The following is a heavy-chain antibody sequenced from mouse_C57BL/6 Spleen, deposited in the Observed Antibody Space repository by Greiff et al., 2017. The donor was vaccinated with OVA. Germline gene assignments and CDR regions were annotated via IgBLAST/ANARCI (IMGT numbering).Heavy chain of an antibody. CDR2: ISSGGSYT. D-gene: IGHD1-1*01. J-gene: IGHJ4*01. CDR1: GFTFSSYG. V-gene: IGHV5-6*01. CDR3: ARPSSYYAMDY. Sequence: EVQLQESGGDLVKPGGSLKLSCAASGFTFSSYGMSWVRQTPDKRLEWVATISSGGSYTYYPDSVKGRFTISRDNAKNTLYLQMSSLKSEDTAMYYCARPSSYYAMDYWGQGTSVTVSS.